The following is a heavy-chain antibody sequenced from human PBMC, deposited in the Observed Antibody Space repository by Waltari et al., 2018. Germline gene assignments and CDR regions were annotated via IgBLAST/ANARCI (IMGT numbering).Heavy chain of an antibody. J-gene: IGHJ4*02. CDR1: GYTFSHYG. CDR3: ARGGVYNWNYGPYFDY. V-gene: IGHV1-18*04. D-gene: IGHD1-7*01. CDR2: ISGYNHNT. Sequence: QVQLVQSGAEVKKPGASVKVSCKTSGYTFSHYGISWVRQAPGQGLEWMGWISGYNHNTHYAQNLQGRVTMTTDTSTSTAYMELRSLRSDDSAVYYCARGGVYNWNYGPYFDYWGQGTLVTVSS.